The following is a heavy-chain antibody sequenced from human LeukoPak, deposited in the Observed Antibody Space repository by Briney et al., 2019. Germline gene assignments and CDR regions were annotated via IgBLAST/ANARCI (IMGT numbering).Heavy chain of an antibody. CDR2: IYHSGST. CDR1: GGSISSSNW. J-gene: IGHJ4*02. CDR3: ASLNIAVAGTVDY. D-gene: IGHD6-19*01. V-gene: IGHV4-4*02. Sequence: PSETLSLTCAVSGGSISSSNWWSWVRQPPGKGLEWIGEIYHSGSTNYNPSLKSRVTISVDKSKNQFSLKLSSVTAADTAVYYCASLNIAVAGTVDYWGQGTLVTVSS.